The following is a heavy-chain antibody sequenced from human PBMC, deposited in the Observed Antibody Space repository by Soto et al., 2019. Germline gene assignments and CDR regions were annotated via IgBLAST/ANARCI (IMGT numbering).Heavy chain of an antibody. CDR2: ISHSGST. Sequence: QVQLQESGPGLEKPSQTLSLTCTVSGGSISSAAYYWGWIRQQPGKGLEWIGYISHSGSTYYNPSLKSRVIISVDTSKNQFSLSLTSVTAADTAVYYCAREYTYGSNFFDCWGQGALVTVSS. D-gene: IGHD2-2*02. CDR1: GGSISSAAYY. J-gene: IGHJ4*02. CDR3: AREYTYGSNFFDC. V-gene: IGHV4-31*03.